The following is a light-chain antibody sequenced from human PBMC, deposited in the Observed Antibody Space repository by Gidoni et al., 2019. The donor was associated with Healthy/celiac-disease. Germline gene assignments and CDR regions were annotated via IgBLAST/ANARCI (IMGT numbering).Light chain of an antibody. CDR1: PGISRD. Sequence: AIQLTQSPFSLSASVGDRVTITCRASPGISRDLAWYQQKPGKAPKLLIYDASSLESGVPSRFSGSGSGTDFTLTISSLQPEDFATYYCQQFNSYPRTFGQGTKLEIK. CDR3: QQFNSYPRT. CDR2: DAS. J-gene: IGKJ2*01. V-gene: IGKV1-13*02.